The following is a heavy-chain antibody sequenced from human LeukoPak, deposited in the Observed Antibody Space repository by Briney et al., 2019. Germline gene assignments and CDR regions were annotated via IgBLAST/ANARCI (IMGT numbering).Heavy chain of an antibody. Sequence: GGSLRLSCAASGFTFSSYSMNWVRPAPGKGLEWVSSISSSSSYIYYADSVKGRFTISRDNAKNSLYLQMNSLRAEDTAVYYCARSGDIVVEDNWFDPWGQGTLVTVSS. D-gene: IGHD2-15*01. CDR2: ISSSSSYI. V-gene: IGHV3-21*01. J-gene: IGHJ5*02. CDR1: GFTFSSYS. CDR3: ARSGDIVVEDNWFDP.